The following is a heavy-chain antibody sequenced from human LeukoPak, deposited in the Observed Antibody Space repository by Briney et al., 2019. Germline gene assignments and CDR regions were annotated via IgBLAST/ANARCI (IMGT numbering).Heavy chain of an antibody. CDR1: GYTFTGYY. Sequence: ASVKVSCKASGYTFTGYYMHWVRQAPGQGLEWMGWINPNSGGTNYAQKFQGWVTMTRDTSISTAYMELSRLRSDDTAVYYCARDDGLTMIVGNDYWGQGTLVTVSS. D-gene: IGHD3-22*01. V-gene: IGHV1-2*04. J-gene: IGHJ4*02. CDR3: ARDDGLTMIVGNDY. CDR2: INPNSGGT.